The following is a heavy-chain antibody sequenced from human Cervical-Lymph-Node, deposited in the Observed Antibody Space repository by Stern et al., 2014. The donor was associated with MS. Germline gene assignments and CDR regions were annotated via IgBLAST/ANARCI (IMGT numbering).Heavy chain of an antibody. Sequence: MQLVESGGGVVQPGRSLRLSCAASGLTFSSSGMHWVRQAPGKGLEWLAIIWYDGSNRYYADSVKGRFTISRDNSKNTLYLQMNSLRAEDTAVYYCARAGGNTAEYFQHWGQGTLVTVSS. CDR2: IWYDGSNR. J-gene: IGHJ1*01. D-gene: IGHD4-23*01. CDR3: ARAGGNTAEYFQH. CDR1: GLTFSSSG. V-gene: IGHV3-33*01.